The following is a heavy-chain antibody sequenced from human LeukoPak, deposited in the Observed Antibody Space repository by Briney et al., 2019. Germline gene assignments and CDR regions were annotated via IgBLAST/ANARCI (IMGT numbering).Heavy chain of an antibody. CDR3: AKDEDVNGSRRGLWLSRFGSNNLFQH. J-gene: IGHJ1*01. CDR1: GFTFDDYA. D-gene: IGHD2-21*01. Sequence: GRFLRLSCAASGFTFDDYAMHWVRQAPGKGLEWVSGISWNSGSIGYADSVKGRFTISRDNAKNSLYLQMNSLRAEDTALYYCAKDEDVNGSRRGLWLSRFGSNNLFQHWGQGTLVTVSS. V-gene: IGHV3-9*01. CDR2: ISWNSGSI.